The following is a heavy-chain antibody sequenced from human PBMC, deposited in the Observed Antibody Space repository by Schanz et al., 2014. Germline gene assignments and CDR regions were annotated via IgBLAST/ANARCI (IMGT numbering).Heavy chain of an antibody. Sequence: EVQLVESGGGLVQPGGSLRLSCAASGFTFSDYSMNWVRQAPGKGPEWVANIKHDGSVKDYVDSVEGRFTISRDNAKRSLFLQMNALRIEDTAVFFCVSQTGSPNYWGQGTTVTVSS. CDR1: GFTFSDYS. CDR2: IKHDGSVK. V-gene: IGHV3-7*01. CDR3: VSQTGSPNY. D-gene: IGHD1-1*01. J-gene: IGHJ3*01.